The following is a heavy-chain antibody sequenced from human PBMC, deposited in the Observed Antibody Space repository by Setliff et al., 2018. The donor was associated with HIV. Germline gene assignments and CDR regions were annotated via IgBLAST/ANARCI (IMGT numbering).Heavy chain of an antibody. CDR2: ISTYNGNT. V-gene: IGHV1-18*01. Sequence: ASVKVSCKASGYTFASYGFSWVRQAPGQGLEWVGWISTYNGNTNYAQKLQGRVTMTTDTSTSTACMELRSLRSDDTAVYYCARDQGYSSVWPTTGGGLAFDIWGQGTMVTVSS. CDR1: GYTFASYG. D-gene: IGHD6-19*01. CDR3: ARDQGYSSVWPTTGGGLAFDI. J-gene: IGHJ3*02.